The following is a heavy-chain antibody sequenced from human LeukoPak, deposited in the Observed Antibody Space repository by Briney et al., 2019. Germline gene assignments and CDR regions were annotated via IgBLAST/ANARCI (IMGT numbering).Heavy chain of an antibody. CDR2: IYYSGST. CDR3: ARDGGNWNARGGFDY. J-gene: IGHJ4*02. Sequence: SETLSLTCTVSGGSISSSSYYWGWIRQPPGKGMEWIGSIYYSGSTYYNPSLKSRVTISVDTSKNQFSLKLSSVTAADTAVYYCARDGGNWNARGGFDYWGQGTLVTVSS. CDR1: GGSISSSSYY. V-gene: IGHV4-39*07. D-gene: IGHD1-1*01.